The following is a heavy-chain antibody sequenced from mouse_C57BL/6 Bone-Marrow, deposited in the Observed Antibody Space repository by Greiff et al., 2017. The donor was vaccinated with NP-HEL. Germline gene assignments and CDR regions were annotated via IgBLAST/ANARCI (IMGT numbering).Heavy chain of an antibody. J-gene: IGHJ4*01. V-gene: IGHV1-26*01. CDR2: INPNNGGT. CDR1: GYTFTDYY. Sequence: VQLQQSGPELVKPGASVKISCKASGYTFTDYYMNWVKQSHGKSLEWIGDINPNNGGTSYNQKFKGKATLTVDKSSSTAYMELRSLTSEDSAVYYCARGRKGEGYAMDYWGQGTSVTVSS. D-gene: IGHD3-3*01. CDR3: ARGRKGEGYAMDY.